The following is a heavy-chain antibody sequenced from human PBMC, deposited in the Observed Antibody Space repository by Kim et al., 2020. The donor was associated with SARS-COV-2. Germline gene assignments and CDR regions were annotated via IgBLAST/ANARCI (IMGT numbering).Heavy chain of an antibody. CDR3: ARDRNYYDSSGYYYPRYYYYYGMDV. CDR2: ISYDGSNK. CDR1: GFTFSSYA. V-gene: IGHV3-30-3*01. J-gene: IGHJ6*02. Sequence: GGSLRLSCAASGFTFSSYAMHWVRQAPGKGLEWVAVISYDGSNKYYADSVKGRFTISRDNSKNTLYLQMNSLRAEDTAVYYCARDRNYYDSSGYYYPRYYYYYGMDVWGPGPTVTVSS. D-gene: IGHD3-22*01.